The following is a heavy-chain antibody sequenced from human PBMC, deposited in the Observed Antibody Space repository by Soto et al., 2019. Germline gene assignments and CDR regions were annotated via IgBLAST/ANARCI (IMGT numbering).Heavy chain of an antibody. D-gene: IGHD2-15*01. CDR2: INPNSGGT. CDR3: ARVGFESLNEYCSGGSCFRYWYFDL. J-gene: IGHJ2*01. V-gene: IGHV1-2*06. CDR1: GYIFTDYY. Sequence: ASVKVSCKASGYIFTDYYMHWVRQAPGQELGWMGRINPNSGGTNYAQKFQGRVTMTRDTSISTAYMELSSLRSEDTATYYCARVGFESLNEYCSGGSCFRYWYFDLWGRGTLVTVSS.